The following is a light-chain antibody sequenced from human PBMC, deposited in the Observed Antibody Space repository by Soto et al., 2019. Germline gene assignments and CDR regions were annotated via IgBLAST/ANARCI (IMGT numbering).Light chain of an antibody. V-gene: IGLV2-14*01. J-gene: IGLJ3*02. CDR3: SSYSSSSTLRV. Sequence: QSVLTQPASVSGSPGQSITISCTGTSSDVGGHNYVSWYQRHPGKAPKVMIYEVSNRPSGVSNRFSGSKSGNTASLTISGLQAEDEADYHCSSYSSSSTLRVFGGGTKLTVL. CDR1: SSDVGGHNY. CDR2: EVS.